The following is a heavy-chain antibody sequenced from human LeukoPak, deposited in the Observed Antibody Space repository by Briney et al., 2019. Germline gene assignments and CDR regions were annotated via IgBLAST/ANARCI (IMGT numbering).Heavy chain of an antibody. Sequence: GASVKVSCKASGYTFTSYYMRWVRQAPGQGLGWMGIINPSGGSTSHAQKFPGRVTMTRDTSTSTVYMELSSLRSEDTAVYYCARADTVEGYYYYMDVWGKGTTVTVSS. D-gene: IGHD5-12*01. CDR1: GYTFTSYY. CDR2: INPSGGST. V-gene: IGHV1-46*03. CDR3: ARADTVEGYYYYMDV. J-gene: IGHJ6*03.